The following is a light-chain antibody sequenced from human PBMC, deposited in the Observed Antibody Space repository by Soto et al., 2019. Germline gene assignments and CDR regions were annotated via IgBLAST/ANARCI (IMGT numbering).Light chain of an antibody. CDR2: AAT. V-gene: IGKV1-39*01. J-gene: IGKJ1*01. CDR1: QRISSF. CDR3: QQIYNTPWT. Sequence: DIQMTQSPSSLSTSVGDRVTISCRASQRISSFLNWYQQKPGEAPNLLIYAATGLQSGVPSRFSGSGSGADFTLSISNLQPEDSATYYCQQIYNTPWTFGQGTKVDIK.